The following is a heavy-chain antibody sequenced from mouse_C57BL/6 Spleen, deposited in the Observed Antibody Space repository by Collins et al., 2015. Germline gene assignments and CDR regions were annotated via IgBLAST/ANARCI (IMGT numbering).Heavy chain of an antibody. Sequence: EVQLQQSGPELVKPGASVKISCKASGYTFTDYYMNWVKQSHGKSLEWIGDINPNNGGTSYNQKFKGKATLTVDKSSSTAYMELRSLTSEDSAVYYCAREDVLREAMDYWGQGTSVTVSS. CDR3: AREDVLREAMDY. J-gene: IGHJ4*01. V-gene: IGHV1-26*01. CDR1: GYTFTDYY. CDR2: INPNNGGT.